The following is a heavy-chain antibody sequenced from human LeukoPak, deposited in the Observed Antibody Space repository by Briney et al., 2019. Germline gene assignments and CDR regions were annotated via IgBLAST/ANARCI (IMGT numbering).Heavy chain of an antibody. CDR2: ISGSGGST. Sequence: GGSLRLSCAASGFTFSSYAMSWVRQAPGKGLEWVSAISGSGGSTYYADSVKGRFTISRDNSKNTLYLQMNSLRAEDTAVYYCAKVIAVAGTGGWFDPWGQGTLVTVFS. CDR3: AKVIAVAGTGGWFDP. CDR1: GFTFSSYA. V-gene: IGHV3-23*01. J-gene: IGHJ5*02. D-gene: IGHD6-19*01.